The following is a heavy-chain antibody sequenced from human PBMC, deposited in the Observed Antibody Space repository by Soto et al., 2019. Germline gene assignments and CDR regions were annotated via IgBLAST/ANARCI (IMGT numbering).Heavy chain of an antibody. CDR3: ASSEGNYYYYGMDV. CDR2: ISSSGTTI. Sequence: GGSLRLSCEASRFGFSDYYMSWVRQAPGKGLEWVSFISSSGTTIYYADSVKGRFTISRDNAKNSLFLQMNSLRVEDTAVYYCASSEGNYYYYGMDVWGQGTTVTVSS. V-gene: IGHV3-11*01. CDR1: RFGFSDYY. J-gene: IGHJ6*02.